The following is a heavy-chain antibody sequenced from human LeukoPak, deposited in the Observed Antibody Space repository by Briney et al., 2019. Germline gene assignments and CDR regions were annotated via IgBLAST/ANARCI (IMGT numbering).Heavy chain of an antibody. D-gene: IGHD3-22*01. CDR3: ARGQIDLLRNYFDS. J-gene: IGHJ4*02. Sequence: PGRTLRLSCAASGFTVSHKTMAWVRHDTRKGMEWLSIIYSDGNTVSADSVKGRFIISRDNSRNTVHLQMNSLRDDDTAVYYCARGQIDLLRNYFDSWGPGTLVAVSS. CDR1: GFTVSHKT. CDR2: IYSDGNT. V-gene: IGHV3-66*01.